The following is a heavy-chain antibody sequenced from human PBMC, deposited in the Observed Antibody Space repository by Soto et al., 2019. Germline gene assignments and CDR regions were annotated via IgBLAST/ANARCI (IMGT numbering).Heavy chain of an antibody. CDR3: LRSSFIPRVLLSPFAY. J-gene: IGHJ4*01. D-gene: IGHD2-21*01. V-gene: IGHV4-39*01. Sequence: SESLSLSCTVCGGSVCSSSHYWGWISQPPGKGLECIGNIYYDGNTYYNPSLKSRVTISLDTSKNQFSLRLDSLTAADTAVYFCLRSSFIPRVLLSPFAYWRNGTPVPVSP. CDR1: GGSVCSSSHY. CDR2: IYYDGNT.